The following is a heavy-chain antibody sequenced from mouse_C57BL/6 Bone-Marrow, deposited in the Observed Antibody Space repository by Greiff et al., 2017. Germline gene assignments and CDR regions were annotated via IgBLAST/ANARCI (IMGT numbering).Heavy chain of an antibody. V-gene: IGHV1-55*01. Sequence: QVQLLQPGAELVKPGASVKMSCKASGYTFTSYWITWVKQRPGQGLEWIGDIYPTSGRPNYNEKFKSKAILTVVTSSNTAYMQLRSLTSEDSAVFYCSRSGPLGRSFDYWYQGTTLTVSS. J-gene: IGHJ2*01. CDR1: GYTFTSYW. CDR2: IYPTSGRP. CDR3: SRSGPLGRSFDY. D-gene: IGHD4-1*01.